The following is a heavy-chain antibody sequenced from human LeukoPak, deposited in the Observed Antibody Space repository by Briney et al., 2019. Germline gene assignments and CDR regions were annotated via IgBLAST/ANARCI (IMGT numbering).Heavy chain of an antibody. D-gene: IGHD2-15*01. J-gene: IGHJ4*02. Sequence: PGGSLRLSCTASGFTFSSYWMSWVRQAPGKGLEWVSVIFGAGTTYYADSVKGRFTISRDNSKNTLYLQMNSLRAEDTAVYYCARYIQVGGYFYYWGQATLVTVST. CDR3: ARYIQVGGYFYY. V-gene: IGHV3-53*01. CDR2: IFGAGTT. CDR1: GFTFSSYW.